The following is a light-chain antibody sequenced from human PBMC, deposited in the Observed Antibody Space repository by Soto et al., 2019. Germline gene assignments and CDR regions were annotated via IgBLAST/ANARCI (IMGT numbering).Light chain of an antibody. CDR1: QSVSSN. CDR2: DIS. CDR3: QQRSIWPQLT. J-gene: IGKJ4*01. V-gene: IGKV3-11*01. Sequence: ETVMPQSPATLSASPGERATLSCRASQSVSSNLAWYQQKPGQPPRLLIYDISTRATGIPTRSSGSGSGTDFTLTISSIEPEYCAVYYCQQRSIWPQLTFGGGTKVDIK.